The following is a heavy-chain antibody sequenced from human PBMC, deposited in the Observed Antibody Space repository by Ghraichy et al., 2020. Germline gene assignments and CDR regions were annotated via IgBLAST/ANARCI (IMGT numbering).Heavy chain of an antibody. CDR3: ARGTSGWSRGYYSYMDV. D-gene: IGHD6-19*01. J-gene: IGHJ6*03. CDR1: GDSINVYY. V-gene: IGHV4-59*01. Sequence: ESLNISCTVSGDSINVYYWSWIRQPPGKGLEWIGYISYSGCINYNPSLKSRVTISLDTSKNQFSLKLSSVTAADTAVYYCARGTSGWSRGYYSYMDVWGKGTTVTVSS. CDR2: ISYSGCI.